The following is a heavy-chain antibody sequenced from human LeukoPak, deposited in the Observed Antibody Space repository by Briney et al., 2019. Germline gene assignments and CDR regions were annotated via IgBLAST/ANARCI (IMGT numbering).Heavy chain of an antibody. D-gene: IGHD3/OR15-3a*01. Sequence: GSLRLSCAASGFTFSSYTMNWVRQAPGKGLEWVSSISSSSSYIHYADSVKGRFTISRDNAKNSLYLQMNSLRAEDTAVYHCARAGDGQPAHFDYWGQGTLVTVSS. J-gene: IGHJ4*02. CDR1: GFTFSSYT. CDR3: ARAGDGQPAHFDY. V-gene: IGHV3-21*01. CDR2: ISSSSSYI.